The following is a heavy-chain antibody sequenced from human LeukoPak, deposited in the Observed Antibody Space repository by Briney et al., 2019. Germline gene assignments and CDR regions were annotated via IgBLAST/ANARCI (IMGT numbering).Heavy chain of an antibody. D-gene: IGHD5-18*01. V-gene: IGHV4-30-4*02. Sequence: PSETLSLTCTVSGGSISSGDYYWSWIRQPPGKGLEWIGYIYYSGSTYYNPSLKSRVTISVDTSKNQFSLKLSSVTAADTAVYYCARGVYSYGPSRGYYFDYWGQGTLVTVSS. J-gene: IGHJ4*02. CDR1: GGSISSGDYY. CDR3: ARGVYSYGPSRGYYFDY. CDR2: IYYSGST.